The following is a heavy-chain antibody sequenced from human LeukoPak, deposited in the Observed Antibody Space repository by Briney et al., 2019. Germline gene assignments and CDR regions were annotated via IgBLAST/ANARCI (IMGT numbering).Heavy chain of an antibody. CDR3: ARDLGGDVSFGFDH. V-gene: IGHV3-7*01. CDR1: GFTFSSYW. J-gene: IGHJ4*02. Sequence: PGGSLRLSCAVSGFTFSSYWMSWVRQAPGKGLEWVANIKQDGSEKYYVDSVKGRFTISRDNAKNSVYLQTNSLGVEDTAVYYCARDLGGDVSFGFDHWGQGILVTVSS. CDR2: IKQDGSEK. D-gene: IGHD4-17*01.